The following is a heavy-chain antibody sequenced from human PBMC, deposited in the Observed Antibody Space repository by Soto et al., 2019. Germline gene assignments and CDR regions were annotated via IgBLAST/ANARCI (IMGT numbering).Heavy chain of an antibody. CDR3: AKDSRLTGFGIIINDFDI. CDR1: GWTFNYYS. J-gene: IGHJ3*02. CDR2: ISGSLGSA. V-gene: IGHV3-23*01. Sequence: VSLRLSCSCSGWTFNYYSMIVVLQSPGKGLEWVSTISGSLGSAYYAASVEGRFTISGDNSNNTLYLQMNSMRVEDTATYYCAKDSRLTGFGIIINDFDIWGQGTMV. D-gene: IGHD3-3*01.